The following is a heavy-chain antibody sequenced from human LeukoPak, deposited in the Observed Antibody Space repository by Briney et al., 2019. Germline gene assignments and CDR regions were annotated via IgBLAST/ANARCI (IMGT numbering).Heavy chain of an antibody. CDR1: GFTFSSYE. CDR3: ARDCGGGSCYGYYYYGMDV. Sequence: GGSLRLSCAASGFTFSSYEMNWVRQAPGKGLEWVSYISSSGSTIYYADSVKGRFTISRGNAKNSLYLQMNSLRAEDTAVYYCARDCGGGSCYGYYYYGMDVWGKGTTVTVSS. J-gene: IGHJ6*04. V-gene: IGHV3-48*03. CDR2: ISSSGSTI. D-gene: IGHD2-15*01.